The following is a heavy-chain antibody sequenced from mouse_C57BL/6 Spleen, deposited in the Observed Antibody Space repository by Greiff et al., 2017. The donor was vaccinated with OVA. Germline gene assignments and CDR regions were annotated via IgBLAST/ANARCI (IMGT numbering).Heavy chain of an antibody. CDR2: IYPGDGDT. J-gene: IGHJ4*01. CDR3: ARSRSTTVMDY. D-gene: IGHD1-1*01. CDR1: GYAFSSYW. V-gene: IGHV1-80*01. Sequence: VKLVESGAELVKPGASVKISCKASGYAFSSYWMNWVKQRPGKGLEWIGQIYPGDGDTNYNGKFKGKATLTADKSSSTAYMQLSSLTSEDSAVYFCARSRSTTVMDYWGQGTSVTVSA.